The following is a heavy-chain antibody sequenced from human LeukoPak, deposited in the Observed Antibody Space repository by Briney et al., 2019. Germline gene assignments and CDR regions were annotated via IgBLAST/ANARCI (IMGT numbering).Heavy chain of an antibody. CDR1: GFTFSDYY. J-gene: IGHJ4*02. V-gene: IGHV3-11*04. CDR2: ISSSGSTI. CDR3: ARDQGSGKLDY. D-gene: IGHD1-26*01. Sequence: GGSLRLSCAASGFTFSDYYMSWIRQAPGKGLEWVSYISSSGSTIYYADSVKGRFTVSWDYAKNSLYLQMNSLRAEDTAVYYCARDQGSGKLDYWGQGTLVTVSS.